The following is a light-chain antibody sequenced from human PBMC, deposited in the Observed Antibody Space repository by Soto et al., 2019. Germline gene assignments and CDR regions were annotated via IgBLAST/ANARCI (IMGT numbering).Light chain of an antibody. CDR2: AAA. CDR3: QQYLSYPYS. CDR1: QGISSY. J-gene: IGKJ2*01. V-gene: IGKV1-8*01. Sequence: AIRMTQCPSSFSASTGDRVTITCRASQGISSYLAWYQQKPVKAPKLLTYAAATLQSGTPSSFSASESGTDFTLTISGLQSEEFATYYCQQYLSYPYSFGQGTKLEI.